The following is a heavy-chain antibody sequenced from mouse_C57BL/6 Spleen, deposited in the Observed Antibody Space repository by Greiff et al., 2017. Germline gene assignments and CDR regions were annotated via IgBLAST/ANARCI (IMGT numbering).Heavy chain of an antibody. Sequence: EVQLQQSGAELVKPGASVKLSCTASGFNIKDYYMHWVKQRTEQGLEWIGRIDPEDGVTKYAPKFQGKATITADTSSNTAYLQLSSLTSEDTVVYYCARGGDYDYDGGYYYAMDYWGQGTSVTVSA. CDR2: IDPEDGVT. CDR3: ARGGDYDYDGGYYYAMDY. J-gene: IGHJ4*01. V-gene: IGHV14-2*01. CDR1: GFNIKDYY. D-gene: IGHD2-4*01.